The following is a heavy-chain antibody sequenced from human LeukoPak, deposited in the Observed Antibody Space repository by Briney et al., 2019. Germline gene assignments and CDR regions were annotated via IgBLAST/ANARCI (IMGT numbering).Heavy chain of an antibody. CDR1: GFTFSNYA. Sequence: GGSLRLSCAVSGFTFSNYAMHWVRQAPGKGLEWVAVISWDGGKKYYADSVKGRFAISRDNSKNTLYLQMNSLRAEDTAVYYCARCVFPGFGELLADYYYGLDVWGQGTTVTVSS. V-gene: IGHV3-30*09. D-gene: IGHD3-10*01. CDR2: ISWDGGKK. CDR3: ARCVFPGFGELLADYYYGLDV. J-gene: IGHJ6*02.